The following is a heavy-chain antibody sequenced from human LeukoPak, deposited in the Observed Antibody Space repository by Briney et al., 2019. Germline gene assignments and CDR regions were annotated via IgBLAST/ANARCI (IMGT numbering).Heavy chain of an antibody. J-gene: IGHJ4*02. Sequence: GGSLGLSCVVSGFSFSTYSLNWIRQAPGKGLEWVSYISSSGNIIYYADSVKGRFTVSRDNAQNSLYLQMNSLRAEDTAVYYCAKASWGSSGWLDYWGQGTLVTVSS. CDR1: GFSFSTYS. D-gene: IGHD6-19*01. CDR3: AKASWGSSGWLDY. V-gene: IGHV3-48*04. CDR2: ISSSGNII.